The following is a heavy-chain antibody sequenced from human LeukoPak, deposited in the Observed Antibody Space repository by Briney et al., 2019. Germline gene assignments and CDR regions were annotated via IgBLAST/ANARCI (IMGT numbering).Heavy chain of an antibody. J-gene: IGHJ5*02. CDR1: GFTFSDYY. D-gene: IGHD6-6*01. Sequence: GGSLRLSCAASGFTFSDYYMSWIRQAPGKGLERVSHISISGSTIYYADSVKGRFTISRDNAKNSLYLQMNSLRAEDTAVYYCARCGSSMRYNWFDPWGQGTLVTVSS. CDR3: ARCGSSMRYNWFDP. V-gene: IGHV3-11*04. CDR2: ISISGSTI.